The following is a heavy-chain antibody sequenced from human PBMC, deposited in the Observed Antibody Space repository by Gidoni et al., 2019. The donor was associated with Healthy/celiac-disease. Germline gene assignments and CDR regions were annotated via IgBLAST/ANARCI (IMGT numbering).Heavy chain of an antibody. CDR2: ISGSGGST. CDR3: AKDLSDGSGSYLYYYYYGMDV. D-gene: IGHD3-10*01. J-gene: IGHJ6*02. V-gene: IGHV3-23*01. Sequence: EVQLLESGGGLVQPGGSLRLSCAASGFTFCSYAMPWVRQAPGKGLELVSAISGSGGSTYYADSVKGRFTISRDNSKNTLYLQMNSLRAEDTAVYYCAKDLSDGSGSYLYYYYYGMDVWGQGTTVTVSS. CDR1: GFTFCSYA.